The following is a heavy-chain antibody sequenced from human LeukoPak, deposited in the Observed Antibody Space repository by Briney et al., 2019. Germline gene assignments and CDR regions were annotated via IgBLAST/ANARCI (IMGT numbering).Heavy chain of an antibody. CDR1: GYTFTSYY. V-gene: IGHV1-46*01. CDR2: INPSGGST. J-gene: IGHJ6*03. CDR3: AKGPKGPKGLYYYYMDV. Sequence: GASVKVSCKASGYTFTSYYMHWVRQAPGQGLEWMGIINPSGGSTSYAQKFQGRVTMTRDTSTSTVYMELSSLRSEDTAVYYCAKGPKGPKGLYYYYMDVWGKGTTVTVSS. D-gene: IGHD3-22*01.